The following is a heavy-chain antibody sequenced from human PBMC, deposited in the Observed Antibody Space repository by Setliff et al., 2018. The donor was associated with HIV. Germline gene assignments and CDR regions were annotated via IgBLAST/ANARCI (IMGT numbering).Heavy chain of an antibody. CDR2: IKEDGSDK. CDR1: GFTFSSYA. D-gene: IGHD3-16*01. Sequence: GGSLRLSCAGSGFTFSSYAMGWVRQAPEKGLEWVANIKEDGSDKAYVDSLKGRFTISRDNAKNSLYLQMNSLRAEDTAVYYCAKATGSATSPRGSFDYLGRGTLVTVSS. J-gene: IGHJ4*02. CDR3: AKATGSATSPRGSFDY. V-gene: IGHV3-7*03.